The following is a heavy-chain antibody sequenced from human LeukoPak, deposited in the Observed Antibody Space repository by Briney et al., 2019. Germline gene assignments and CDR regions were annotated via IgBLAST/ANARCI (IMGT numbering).Heavy chain of an antibody. Sequence: GXXLRLSCAASGFTFSSYGMHWVRQAPGKGLEWVAFIRYDGSNKYYADSVKGRFTISRDNSKNTLYLQMNSLRAEDTAVYYCAKDKGFGTGTLDYWGQGTLVTVSS. CDR2: IRYDGSNK. J-gene: IGHJ4*02. CDR3: AKDKGFGTGTLDY. V-gene: IGHV3-30*02. D-gene: IGHD1-1*01. CDR1: GFTFSSYG.